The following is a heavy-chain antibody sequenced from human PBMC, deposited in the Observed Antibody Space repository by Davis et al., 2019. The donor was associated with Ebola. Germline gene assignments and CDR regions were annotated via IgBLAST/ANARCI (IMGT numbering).Heavy chain of an antibody. CDR3: ARTYYFDDSGYRNAFDV. V-gene: IGHV3-64D*06. CDR2: ITGHGDST. D-gene: IGHD3-22*01. J-gene: IGHJ3*01. CDR1: GFTFSSYN. Sequence: GESLKISCSASGFTFSSYNMNWVRQAPGKGLEYVSGITGHGDSTYYADSVKGRFTISRDNSKNTLYLQMSSLRAEDTAVYYCARTYYFDDSGYRNAFDVWGQGTMVTISS.